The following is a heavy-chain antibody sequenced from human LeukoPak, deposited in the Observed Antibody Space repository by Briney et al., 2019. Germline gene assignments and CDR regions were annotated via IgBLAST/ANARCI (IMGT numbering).Heavy chain of an antibody. D-gene: IGHD7-27*01. CDR2: IYYSGST. Sequence: PSETLSLTCTVSGGSISSGDYYWSWIRQSPGKGLEWIGYIYYSGSTYYNPSLKSRVTKSVDTSKNQFSLKLSSVTAADTAVYYCARLAWGRLDYWGQGTLVTVSS. V-gene: IGHV4-30-4*08. J-gene: IGHJ4*02. CDR1: GGSISSGDYY. CDR3: ARLAWGRLDY.